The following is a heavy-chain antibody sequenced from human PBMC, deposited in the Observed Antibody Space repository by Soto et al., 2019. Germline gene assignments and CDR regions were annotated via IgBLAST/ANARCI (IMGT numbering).Heavy chain of an antibody. J-gene: IGHJ6*02. D-gene: IGHD3-16*01. CDR3: ARRARAWGYYYYYCMDV. CDR2: IYYSGST. V-gene: IGHV4-59*01. Sequence: SETLSLTCTVSGGSISSYYWSWIRQPPGKGLEWIGYIYYSGSTNYNPSLKSRVTISVDTSKNQFSLKLSSVTAADTAVYYCARRARAWGYYYYYCMDVWGQGTTVPLS. CDR1: GGSISSYY.